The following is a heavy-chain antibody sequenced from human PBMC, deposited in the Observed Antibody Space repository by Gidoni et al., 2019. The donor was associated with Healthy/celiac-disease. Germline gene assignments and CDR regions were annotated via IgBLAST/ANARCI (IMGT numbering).Heavy chain of an antibody. CDR3: AKDQGLED. Sequence: QVQLVESGGGVVQTGRSLRLSCEASGFTFSSYGMDWVRQAPGKGLEWVAVISYDGSNKYYADSVKGRFTISRDNSKNTLYLQMNSLRAEDTAVYYCAKDQGLEDWGQGTLVTVSS. V-gene: IGHV3-30*18. CDR1: GFTFSSYG. J-gene: IGHJ4*02. CDR2: ISYDGSNK.